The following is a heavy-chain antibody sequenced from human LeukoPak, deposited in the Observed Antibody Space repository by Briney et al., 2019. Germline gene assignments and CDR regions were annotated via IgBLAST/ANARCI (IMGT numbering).Heavy chain of an antibody. D-gene: IGHD5-24*01. CDR2: IYYSGST. CDR3: ARDNGRWLQLVGYMDV. J-gene: IGHJ6*03. CDR1: GGSISSSSYY. Sequence: SETLSLTCTVSGGSISSSSYYWGWIRQPPGKGLEWIGSIYYSGSTYYNPSLKSRVTISVDTSKNQFSLKLSSVTAADTAVYYCARDNGRWLQLVGYMDVWGKGTTVTISS. V-gene: IGHV4-39*07.